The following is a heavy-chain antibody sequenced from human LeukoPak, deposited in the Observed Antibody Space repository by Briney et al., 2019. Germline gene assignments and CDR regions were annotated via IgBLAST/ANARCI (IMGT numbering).Heavy chain of an antibody. J-gene: IGHJ4*02. Sequence: GGSLRLSCAASGFTFSNAWMSWVRQAPGKGLEWVSYISGSGSTIYYADSVKGRFTISRDNAKNSLYLQMNSLRAEDTAVYYCARGKGRTYYYDSSGYYYDYWGQGTLVTVSS. CDR1: GFTFSNAW. CDR2: ISGSGSTI. D-gene: IGHD3-22*01. CDR3: ARGKGRTYYYDSSGYYYDY. V-gene: IGHV3-11*04.